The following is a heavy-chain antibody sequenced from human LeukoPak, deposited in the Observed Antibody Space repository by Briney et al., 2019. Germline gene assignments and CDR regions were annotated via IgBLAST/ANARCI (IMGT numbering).Heavy chain of an antibody. V-gene: IGHV4-39*01. D-gene: IGHD6-19*01. J-gene: IGHJ4*02. CDR1: GGSISSASYF. CDR3: ARLIAVTDNYFDY. Sequence: TSETLSLTCTVSGGSISSASYFWGWIRQPPGKGLEWIGSVYYSGCTYYNPSLKSQVTMSVDTSKNQFSLKLISVTAADTAVYHCARLIAVTDNYFDYGGQGTLVTVSS. CDR2: VYYSGCT.